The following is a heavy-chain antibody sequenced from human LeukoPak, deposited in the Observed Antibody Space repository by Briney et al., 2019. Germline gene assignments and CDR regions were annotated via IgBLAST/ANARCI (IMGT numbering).Heavy chain of an antibody. Sequence: SQTLSLTCSVSGGSISSGDYYWSWIRQPPGKGLEWIGYIYYSGSTNYNPSLKSRVTISVDTSKNQFSLKLSSVTAADTAVYYCARDGDDSSGYYFSAFDIWGQGTMVTVSS. CDR1: GGSISSGDYY. J-gene: IGHJ3*02. CDR2: IYYSGST. V-gene: IGHV4-61*08. D-gene: IGHD3-22*01. CDR3: ARDGDDSSGYYFSAFDI.